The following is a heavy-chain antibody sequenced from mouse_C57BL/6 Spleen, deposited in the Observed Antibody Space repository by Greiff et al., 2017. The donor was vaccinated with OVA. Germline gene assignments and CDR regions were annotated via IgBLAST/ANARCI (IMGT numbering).Heavy chain of an antibody. CDR3: AREDGSSLAWFAY. Sequence: VQLQQSGPELVKPGASVKISCKASGYTFTDYYMNWVKQSHGKSLEWIGDINPNNGGTSYNQKFKGKATLTVDKSSSTAYMELRSLTSEDSAVYYCAREDGSSLAWFAYWGQGTLVTVSA. V-gene: IGHV1-26*01. D-gene: IGHD1-1*01. CDR2: INPNNGGT. J-gene: IGHJ3*01. CDR1: GYTFTDYY.